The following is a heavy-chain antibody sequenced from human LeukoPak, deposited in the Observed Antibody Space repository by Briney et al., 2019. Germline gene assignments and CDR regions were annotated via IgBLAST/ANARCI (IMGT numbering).Heavy chain of an antibody. D-gene: IGHD3-10*01. CDR3: ARGRRITMVRGVMRNRNWFDP. CDR2: IHYRGNT. CDR1: GGTFDKTNSY. V-gene: IGHV4-39*01. Sequence: PSETLSLSCAVSGGTFDKTNSYWGRIPQIPGKGLEWIGTIHYRGNTYYNPSLKSRVSISVDTSKNQVSLKLTSVTAADTAVYYCARGRRITMVRGVMRNRNWFDPWGQGTLVTVSS. J-gene: IGHJ5*02.